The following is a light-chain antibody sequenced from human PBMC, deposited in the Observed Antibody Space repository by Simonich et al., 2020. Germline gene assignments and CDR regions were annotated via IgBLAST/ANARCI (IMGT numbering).Light chain of an antibody. Sequence: DIVMTQSPDSLAVSLGERATINCKSSQSVLYSSNNKHYLAWYQQKPGQPPKLLIYWASTRESWVPDRFSGSGSGTDFTLTISSLQAEDVAVYYCQQYYSTPITFGQGTRLEIK. CDR2: WAS. CDR1: QSVLYSSNNKHY. CDR3: QQYYSTPIT. J-gene: IGKJ5*01. V-gene: IGKV4-1*01.